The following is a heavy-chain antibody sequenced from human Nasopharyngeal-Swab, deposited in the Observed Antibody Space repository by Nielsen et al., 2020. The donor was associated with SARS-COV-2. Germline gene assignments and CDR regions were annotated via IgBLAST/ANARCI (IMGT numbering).Heavy chain of an antibody. D-gene: IGHD6-19*01. V-gene: IGHV3-23*01. CDR2: ISGSGGST. Sequence: GESLKISCAASGFTFSSYAMSWVRQAPGKGLEWVSAISGSGGSTYYADSVKGRFTISRDNSKNTLYPQMNSLRAEDTAVYYCARDRRDSSGTHNWFDPWGQGTLVTVSS. CDR3: ARDRRDSSGTHNWFDP. CDR1: GFTFSSYA. J-gene: IGHJ5*02.